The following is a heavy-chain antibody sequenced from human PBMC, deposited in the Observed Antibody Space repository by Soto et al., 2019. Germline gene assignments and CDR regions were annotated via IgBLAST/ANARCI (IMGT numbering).Heavy chain of an antibody. CDR3: ARESGGATATLDYYYFYMDV. CDR2: INPNGGGT. J-gene: IGHJ6*03. Sequence: ASVKVSCKTSGDSFNDYYIHWVRQAPGQGLEWMGWINPNGGGTKYAQKFQGRVSVTRDTSIRTVYMELSSLRSGDTAAYYCARESGGATATLDYYYFYMDVWGKGTTVTVSS. CDR1: GDSFNDYY. D-gene: IGHD5-12*01. V-gene: IGHV1-2*02.